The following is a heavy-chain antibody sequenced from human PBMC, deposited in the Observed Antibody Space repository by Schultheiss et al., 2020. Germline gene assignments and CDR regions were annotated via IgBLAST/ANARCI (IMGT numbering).Heavy chain of an antibody. CDR2: IYYSGST. J-gene: IGHJ5*02. V-gene: IGHV4-31*03. D-gene: IGHD1-14*01. CDR1: GGSISSGGYY. Sequence: SETLTLTCTVSGGSISSGGYYWSWIRQHPGKGLEWIGYIYYSGSTYYNPSLKSRVTISVDTSKNQFSLKLSSVTAADTAVYYCARDDGGSDQPVNWFDPWGQGTLVTVSS. CDR3: ARDDGGSDQPVNWFDP.